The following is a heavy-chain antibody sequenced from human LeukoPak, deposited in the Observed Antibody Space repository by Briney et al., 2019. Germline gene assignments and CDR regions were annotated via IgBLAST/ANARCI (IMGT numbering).Heavy chain of an antibody. CDR3: AKAWGVRGVMGPFDY. CDR1: AFTFSNYA. J-gene: IGHJ4*02. CDR2: ISGGSTST. V-gene: IGHV3-23*01. D-gene: IGHD3-10*01. Sequence: GGSLRLSCAASAFTFSNYAMSWVRQAPGKGLEWVAAISGGSTSTYYADSVKGRFTISRDNSKNTLYLQMNSLRAEDTAVYYCAKAWGVRGVMGPFDYWGQGTLVTVSS.